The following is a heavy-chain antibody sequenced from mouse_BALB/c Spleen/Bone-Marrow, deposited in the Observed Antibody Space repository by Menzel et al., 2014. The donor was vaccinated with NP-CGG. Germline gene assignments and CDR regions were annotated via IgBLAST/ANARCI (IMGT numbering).Heavy chain of an antibody. D-gene: IGHD2-14*01. V-gene: IGHV2-9*02. CDR1: GFSLTSYG. CDR2: IWAGGST. CDR3: ARDQEVRRIAC. J-gene: IGHJ3*01. Sequence: VKLVESGPGLVAPSQSLSITCTVSGFSLTSYGVHWVRQPPGKGLEWLGVIWAGGSTNYNSALMSRLSIKKDNSKSQVFLKMNGLQTDDTAMYYCARDQEVRRIACWGQGTLVTVSA.